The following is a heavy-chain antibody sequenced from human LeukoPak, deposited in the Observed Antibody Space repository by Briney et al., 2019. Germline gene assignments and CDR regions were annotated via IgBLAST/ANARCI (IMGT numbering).Heavy chain of an antibody. CDR3: ARGARAGYNLEPFDY. V-gene: IGHV4-59*12. CDR2: IYYSGST. J-gene: IGHJ4*02. Sequence: PSETLSLTCTVSGGSIRRYYRRWVRQPPGKGLEWIGYIYYSGSTKYNPSLKSRVTISVDTSKNQFSLKLSSVPAADTAVYYCARGARAGYNLEPFDYWGQGTLVTVSS. D-gene: IGHD5-24*01. CDR1: GGSIRRYY.